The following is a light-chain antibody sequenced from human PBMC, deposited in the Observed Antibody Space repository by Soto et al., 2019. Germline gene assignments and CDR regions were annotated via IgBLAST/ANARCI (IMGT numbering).Light chain of an antibody. CDR2: DAS. CDR1: QSISSW. V-gene: IGKV1-5*01. J-gene: IGKJ2*01. Sequence: DIQMTQSPSALSASVGDRVTIPCGASQSISSWLAWYQQKPGKAHKLRIYDASSLESRVPSRFSGSGSGTEFTLTISGLRPYEFAAYYCHQYNTYSYAFGQGTKLEIK. CDR3: HQYNTYSYA.